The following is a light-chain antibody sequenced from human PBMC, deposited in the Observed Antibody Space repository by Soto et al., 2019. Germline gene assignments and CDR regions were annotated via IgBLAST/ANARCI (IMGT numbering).Light chain of an antibody. CDR1: QSVSSSY. CDR2: GAS. J-gene: IGKJ5*01. V-gene: IGKV3D-20*02. Sequence: EVVWMHSQNTLSLSPGERATLSCRASQSVSSSYLAWYQQKPGQAPRLLIYGASGRATGIPDRFSGSGSGTDFTLTISSLQPEDFAVYYCQQDTTWPLITFGPGTRPEIK. CDR3: QQDTTWPLIT.